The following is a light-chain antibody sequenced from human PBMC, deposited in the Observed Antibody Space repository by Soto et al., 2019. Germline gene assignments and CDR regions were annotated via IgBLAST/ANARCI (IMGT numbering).Light chain of an antibody. CDR1: STDVSTSTF. Sequence: QSALTQPASVSGSPGQSITISCTGISTDVSTSTFVSWYQHHPGKAPRLILYDVTHRPSGISTRFSGSKSGDTATLAISGLQAEDEDDYFCTSYRRGPLYVFGSGTKVTVL. J-gene: IGLJ1*01. CDR2: DVT. CDR3: TSYRRGPLYV. V-gene: IGLV2-14*03.